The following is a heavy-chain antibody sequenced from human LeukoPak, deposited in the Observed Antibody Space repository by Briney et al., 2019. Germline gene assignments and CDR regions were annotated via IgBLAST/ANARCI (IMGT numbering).Heavy chain of an antibody. CDR3: ARDLVDVSILGGYFDY. CDR2: ISAYNGNT. J-gene: IGHJ4*02. D-gene: IGHD5/OR15-5a*01. CDR1: GYTFTSYG. V-gene: IGHV1-18*01. Sequence: ASVTVSCKASGYTFTSYGISWVRQAPGQGLEWMGWISAYNGNTNYAQKLQGRVTMTTDTSTSTAYMELRSLRSDDTAVYYCARDLVDVSILGGYFDYWGQGTLVTVAS.